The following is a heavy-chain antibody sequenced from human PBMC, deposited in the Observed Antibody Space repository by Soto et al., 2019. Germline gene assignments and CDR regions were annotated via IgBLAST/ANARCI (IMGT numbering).Heavy chain of an antibody. Sequence: KPSETLSLTCAVYGGSFSGYYWSWIRQPPGKGLEWIGYIFPSGTTYYNPSLKSRVTISIDVSKNQFSLSLRSLTAADTAVYYCARSREFDYWSQGTLVTVSS. CDR3: ARSREFDY. CDR1: GGSFSGYY. CDR2: IFPSGTT. J-gene: IGHJ4*02. V-gene: IGHV4-34*12.